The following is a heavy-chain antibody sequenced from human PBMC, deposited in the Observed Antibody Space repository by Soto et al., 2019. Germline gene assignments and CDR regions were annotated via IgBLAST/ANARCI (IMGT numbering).Heavy chain of an antibody. D-gene: IGHD2-21*02. J-gene: IGHJ4*02. Sequence: QVQLVESGGGLVKPGGSLRLSCAASGFTFGDYYFNWIRQAPGKGLEWISYISSSSSYTNYADSVKGRFTISRDNAKNPLYLEMKSLRADDTAVYYCARDRSRVVTAFDSWGRGTLVTVSS. CDR2: ISSSSSYT. V-gene: IGHV3-11*06. CDR3: ARDRSRVVTAFDS. CDR1: GFTFGDYY.